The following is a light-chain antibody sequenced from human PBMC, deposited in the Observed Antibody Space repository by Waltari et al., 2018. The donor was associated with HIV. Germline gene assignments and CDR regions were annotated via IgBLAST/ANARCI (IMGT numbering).Light chain of an antibody. J-gene: IGLJ2*01. V-gene: IGLV3-21*04. Sequence: YVLTQPPSVSVAPGTTATIPCGGTNMGTKYVNWYQQKPGQAPVVVIFNDRDRPSGIPERFAGSSSANMATLTISRVEAGDEADYYCQVWDSDSDHVVFGVGTKLTVL. CDR3: QVWDSDSDHVV. CDR2: NDR. CDR1: NMGTKY.